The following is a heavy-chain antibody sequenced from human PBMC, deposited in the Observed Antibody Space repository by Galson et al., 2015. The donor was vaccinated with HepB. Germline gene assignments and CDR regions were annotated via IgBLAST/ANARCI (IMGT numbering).Heavy chain of an antibody. D-gene: IGHD6-19*01. CDR1: GDSVSSYNAA. V-gene: IGHV6-1*01. CDR3: ARDRGSSGWYDSVYFDY. CDR2: TYYRSKWYN. J-gene: IGHJ4*02. Sequence: CAISGDSVSSYNAAWSWIRQSPSRGLEWLGRTYYRSKWYNDYAVSVKSRVSINPDTSKNQFSLQLNSVTPEDTALYYCARDRGSSGWYDSVYFDYLGQGTLVTVSS.